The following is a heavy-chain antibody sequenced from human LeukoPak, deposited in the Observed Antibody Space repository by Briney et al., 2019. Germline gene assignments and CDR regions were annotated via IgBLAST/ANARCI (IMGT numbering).Heavy chain of an antibody. J-gene: IGHJ4*02. V-gene: IGHV3-30*16. CDR2: ISYDGSNK. CDR3: ARDLLQFGVFDY. Sequence: GGPLRLSCAASGFPFSIYAMHWVRRAPGKGLEWVAVISYDGSNKCYADSVKGRFTISRDNSKNTLYLQMNRLRAEDTAVYYCARDLLQFGVFDYWGQGTLVTVSS. CDR1: GFPFSIYA. D-gene: IGHD3-16*01.